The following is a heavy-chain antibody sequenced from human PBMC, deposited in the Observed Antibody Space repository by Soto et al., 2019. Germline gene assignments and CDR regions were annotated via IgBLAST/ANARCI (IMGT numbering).Heavy chain of an antibody. Sequence: SETLSLTCTVSGGSISSNYWSWIRQPPGKGLEWIGNIYYSGSTKYNPSLKSRVTISVDPSKNQFSLKLSSVTAADTAVYYCARSTSLGAAAVDYWGQGTLVTVSS. V-gene: IGHV4-59*01. CDR3: ARSTSLGAAAVDY. D-gene: IGHD6-13*01. CDR1: GGSISSNY. CDR2: IYYSGST. J-gene: IGHJ4*02.